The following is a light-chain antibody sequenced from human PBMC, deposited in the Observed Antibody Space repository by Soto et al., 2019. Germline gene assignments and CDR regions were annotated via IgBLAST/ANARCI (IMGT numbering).Light chain of an antibody. V-gene: IGKV1-8*01. CDR3: QQYYSYPIT. Sequence: IQMTQSPSSVSASVGDTVTITCRASQDISSWLAWYQQKPGKAPKLLIYAASTLQSGVPSRFSGSGSGTDFTLTISCLQSEDFATYYCQQYYSYPITFGQGTRLEIK. CDR1: QDISSW. CDR2: AAS. J-gene: IGKJ5*01.